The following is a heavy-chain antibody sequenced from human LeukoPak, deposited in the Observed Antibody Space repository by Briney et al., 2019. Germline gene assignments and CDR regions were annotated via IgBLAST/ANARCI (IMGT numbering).Heavy chain of an antibody. J-gene: IGHJ6*03. CDR3: ARGRASYYNYYMDV. V-gene: IGHV4-34*01. Sequence: SETLSLTCSVYGGSFSGYYWSWIRQPPGKGLEWIGEINHSGSTNYNPSIKSRVTISVDTSKNQFSLKLSTVTAADTAVYYCARGRASYYNYYMDVWGKGTTVTVSS. CDR1: GGSFSGYY. CDR2: INHSGST.